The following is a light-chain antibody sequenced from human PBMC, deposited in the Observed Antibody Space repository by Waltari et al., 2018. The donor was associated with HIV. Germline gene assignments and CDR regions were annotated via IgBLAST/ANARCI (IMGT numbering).Light chain of an antibody. CDR2: GAS. V-gene: IGKV3-20*01. CDR1: QSVSSGY. Sequence: EIVLTQSPGTLSLSPGERATLSCRASQSVSSGYLAWYQQKPGQAPRLLIYGASSRATGIPDRFSGSGSGTDFTLTITRLEPEDFAVYYCQQYGSSPQFGQGTKVEIK. J-gene: IGKJ1*01. CDR3: QQYGSSPQ.